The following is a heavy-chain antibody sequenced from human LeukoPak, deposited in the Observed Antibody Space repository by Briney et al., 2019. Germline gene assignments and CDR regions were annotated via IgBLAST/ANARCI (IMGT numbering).Heavy chain of an antibody. D-gene: IGHD3/OR15-3a*01. CDR3: AKGLGVASLIVDALDM. CDR1: GFTFHDYA. J-gene: IGHJ3*02. Sequence: PGGSLRLSCAASGFTFHDYAMHWVRQVPGKGLEWVSGITWNSGSVLYADSVRGRFAISRDNAKNSLYLQMNSLRPEDMAFYYCAKGLGVASLIVDALDMWGQGTMVTV. CDR2: ITWNSGSV. V-gene: IGHV3-9*03.